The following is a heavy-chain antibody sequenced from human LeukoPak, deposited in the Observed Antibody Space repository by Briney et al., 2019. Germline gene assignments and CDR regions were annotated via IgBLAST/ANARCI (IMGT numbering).Heavy chain of an antibody. D-gene: IGHD2-15*01. V-gene: IGHV4-61*02. CDR3: ARGPYCSGGSCYFSY. Sequence: SETLSLTCTVSGGSISSGSYYWSWIRQPAGKGLEWIGRTYTSGSTNYNPSLKSRVTISVDTSKNQFSLKLSSVTAADTAVYYCARGPYCSGGSCYFSYWGQGTLVTVSS. J-gene: IGHJ4*02. CDR2: TYTSGST. CDR1: GGSISSGSYY.